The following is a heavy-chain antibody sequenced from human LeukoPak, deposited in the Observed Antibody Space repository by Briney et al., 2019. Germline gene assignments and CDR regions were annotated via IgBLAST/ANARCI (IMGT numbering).Heavy chain of an antibody. CDR1: GFTFSSYS. Sequence: GGSLRLSCAASGFTFSSYSMNWVRQAPGKGLEWVSSISSSSSYIYYADSVKGRFTNSRDNAKNSLYLQMNSLRAEDTAVYYCAREGSSGTYRRYYFDYWGQGTLVTVSS. CDR3: AREGSSGTYRRYYFDY. J-gene: IGHJ4*02. V-gene: IGHV3-21*01. CDR2: ISSSSSYI. D-gene: IGHD1-26*01.